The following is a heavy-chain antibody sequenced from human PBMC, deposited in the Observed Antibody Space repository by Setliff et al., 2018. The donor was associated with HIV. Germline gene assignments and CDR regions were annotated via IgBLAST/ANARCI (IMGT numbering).Heavy chain of an antibody. CDR3: ARGMDYYDTSGYYQYYFDY. D-gene: IGHD3-22*01. J-gene: IGHJ4*02. Sequence: SVQVSCKASGYSFTDYYIHWVRQAPGQGLEWMGWINPKSDGPNYAQKFQGWITMTRDTSISTAYMELSRLRSDDTAVYYCARGMDYYDTSGYYQYYFDYWGQGTMVTV. CDR2: INPKSDGP. V-gene: IGHV1-2*04. CDR1: GYSFTDYY.